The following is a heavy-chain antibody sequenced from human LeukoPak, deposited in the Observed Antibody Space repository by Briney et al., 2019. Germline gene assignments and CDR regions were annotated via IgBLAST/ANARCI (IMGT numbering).Heavy chain of an antibody. J-gene: IGHJ6*03. D-gene: IGHD3-16*01. CDR1: GYTFTGYY. V-gene: IGHV1-2*02. CDR2: INPNSGGT. CDR3: ARGVGGHPAPAYYYYYYMDV. Sequence: ASVKVSCKASGYTFTGYYMHWVRQAPGQGLEWMGWINPNSGGTNYAQKFQGKVTMTRDTSTSTVYMELSSLRSEDTAVYYCARGVGGHPAPAYYYYYYMDVWGKGTTVTISS.